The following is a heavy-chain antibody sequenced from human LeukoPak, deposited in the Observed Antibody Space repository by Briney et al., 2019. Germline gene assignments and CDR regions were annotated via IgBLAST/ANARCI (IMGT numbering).Heavy chain of an antibody. Sequence: PSETLSLTCTVSGGSISSSPYYWDWIRQPPGKGLEWIGGFSYSGSTYYNPSLKSRVTISVDTSKNQFSLRLSSVTAADTAMFYCARRTFPLYFDYWGQGTLVTVSS. CDR2: FSYSGST. CDR1: GGSISSSPYY. J-gene: IGHJ4*02. CDR3: ARRTFPLYFDY. D-gene: IGHD2/OR15-2a*01. V-gene: IGHV4-39*01.